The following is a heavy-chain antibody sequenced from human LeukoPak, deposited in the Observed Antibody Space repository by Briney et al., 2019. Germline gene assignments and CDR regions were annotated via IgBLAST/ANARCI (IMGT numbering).Heavy chain of an antibody. CDR2: IRSKAYGGTT. Sequence: GGSLRLSCTASGFTFGDYAMSWVRQAPGKGLEWVGFIRSKAYGGTTEFAASVKGRFTISRDDSKSIAYLQMNSLKTEDTAVYYCTREAGWIDFSTSSVPFDYWGQGTLVTVSS. V-gene: IGHV3-49*04. D-gene: IGHD5-12*01. CDR3: TREAGWIDFSTSSVPFDY. J-gene: IGHJ4*02. CDR1: GFTFGDYA.